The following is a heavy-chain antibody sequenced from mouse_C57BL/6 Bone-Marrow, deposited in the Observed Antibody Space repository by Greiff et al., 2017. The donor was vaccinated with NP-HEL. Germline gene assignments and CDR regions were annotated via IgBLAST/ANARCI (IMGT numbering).Heavy chain of an antibody. Sequence: VQLQQPGAELVKPGASVKLSCKASGYTFTSYWMHWVKQRPGQGLEWIGMIHPNSGSTNYNEKFKSKATLTVDKSSSTAYMQLSSLTSEDSAVYYCAREGDYGYAMDYWGQGTSVTVSS. CDR3: AREGDYGYAMDY. D-gene: IGHD2-4*01. J-gene: IGHJ4*01. V-gene: IGHV1-64*01. CDR2: IHPNSGST. CDR1: GYTFTSYW.